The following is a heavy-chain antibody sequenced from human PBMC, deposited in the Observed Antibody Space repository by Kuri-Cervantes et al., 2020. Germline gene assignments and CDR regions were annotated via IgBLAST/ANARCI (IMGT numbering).Heavy chain of an antibody. Sequence: GESLKISCAASGFTFSSYAMAWVRQAPGKGLEWVSSTGASSSNTYYADSVKGRFTISRDNSKNTLYLQMNSLTAEDTAVYYCAKDKDPSGDTSGWYYFDSWGRGTLVTVSS. CDR1: GFTFSSYA. CDR3: AKDKDPSGDTSGWYYFDS. CDR2: TGASSSNT. J-gene: IGHJ4*02. V-gene: IGHV3-23*01. D-gene: IGHD6-19*01.